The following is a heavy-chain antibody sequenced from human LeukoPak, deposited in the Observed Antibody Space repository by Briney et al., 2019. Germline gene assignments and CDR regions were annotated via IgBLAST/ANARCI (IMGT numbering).Heavy chain of an antibody. CDR1: EYTFTDYY. Sequence: ASVKVSCKASEYTFTDYYLHRVRQAPGQGFEWMGWINPVNGGTNYVQKFQGRVTMTRDTSISTAYMELSRLRSDDTAVYYCARANFLSCSSTSCLFDYWGQGTLVTVSS. CDR3: ARANFLSCSSTSCLFDY. V-gene: IGHV1-2*02. CDR2: INPVNGGT. J-gene: IGHJ4*02. D-gene: IGHD2-2*01.